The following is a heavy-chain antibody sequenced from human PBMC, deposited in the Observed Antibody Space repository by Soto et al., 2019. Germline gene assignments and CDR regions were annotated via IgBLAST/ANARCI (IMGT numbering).Heavy chain of an antibody. Sequence: GESLKISCKGSGYSLTSYWIGWVRQMPGKGLVWMGIIYPGDSDTTYSPSFQGQVTISADKSISTAYLQWSSLKASDTAMYYCASGAGGVATIGDAFDIWGQGTMVTVSS. CDR3: ASGAGGVATIGDAFDI. D-gene: IGHD5-12*01. CDR1: GYSLTSYW. V-gene: IGHV5-51*01. CDR2: IYPGDSDT. J-gene: IGHJ3*02.